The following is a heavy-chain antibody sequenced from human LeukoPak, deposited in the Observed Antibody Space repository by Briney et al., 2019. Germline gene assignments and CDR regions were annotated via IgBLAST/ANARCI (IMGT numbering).Heavy chain of an antibody. J-gene: IGHJ5*02. D-gene: IGHD3-10*01. CDR1: GFTFSSYA. Sequence: PGRSLRLSCAASGFTFSSYAMHWVRQAPGKGLEWVAVISYDGSNKYYADSVKGRFTISRDNSKNTLYLQMNILRAEDTAVYYCAREGITMVRGVILAGNWFDPWGQGTLVTVSS. CDR2: ISYDGSNK. CDR3: AREGITMVRGVILAGNWFDP. V-gene: IGHV3-30*04.